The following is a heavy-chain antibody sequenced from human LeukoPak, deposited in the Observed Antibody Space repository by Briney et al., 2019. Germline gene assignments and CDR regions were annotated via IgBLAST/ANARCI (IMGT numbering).Heavy chain of an antibody. V-gene: IGHV3-23*01. J-gene: IGHJ4*02. CDR1: GFTFSSYA. CDR3: AKDQRLITMGGYFDY. Sequence: PGGSLRLSCAASGFTFSSYAMSWVRQAPGKGLEWVSAISGSGGSTYYADSVKGRFTISRDNSKNTLYLQMDSLRAEDTAVYYCAKDQRLITMGGYFDYWGQGTLVTVSS. CDR2: ISGSGGST. D-gene: IGHD3-10*01.